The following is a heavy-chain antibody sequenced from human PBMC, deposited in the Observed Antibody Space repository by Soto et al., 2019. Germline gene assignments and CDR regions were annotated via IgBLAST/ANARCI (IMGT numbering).Heavy chain of an antibody. Sequence: GASGKFSCKASGGTFSSYAISWVRQAPGQGLEWMGGIIPIFGTANYAQKFQGRVTITADKSTSTAYMELSSLRSEDTAVYYCARNRRYPYSSSWYVPNWFDPWGQGTLVTVSS. J-gene: IGHJ5*02. CDR3: ARNRRYPYSSSWYVPNWFDP. D-gene: IGHD6-13*01. CDR2: IIPIFGTA. V-gene: IGHV1-69*06. CDR1: GGTFSSYA.